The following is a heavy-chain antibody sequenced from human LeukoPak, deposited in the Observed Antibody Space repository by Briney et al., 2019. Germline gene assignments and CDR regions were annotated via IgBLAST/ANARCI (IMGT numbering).Heavy chain of an antibody. Sequence: SETLSLTCSVSGDSINSGVSYWAWIRQPPGKGLEWIGTIYYSGSAGSTYYNPSLKSRVTISVDTSKNQFSLNLSSVTAADTAIYYCARDPSEYSSSSITFDYWGQGTLVTVSS. CDR1: GDSINSGVSY. D-gene: IGHD6-6*01. V-gene: IGHV4-39*02. J-gene: IGHJ4*02. CDR3: ARDPSEYSSSSITFDY. CDR2: IYYSGSAGST.